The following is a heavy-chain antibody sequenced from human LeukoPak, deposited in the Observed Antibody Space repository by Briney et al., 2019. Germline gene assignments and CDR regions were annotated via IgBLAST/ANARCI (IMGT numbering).Heavy chain of an antibody. CDR2: INHSGST. J-gene: IGHJ5*02. V-gene: IGHV4-34*01. CDR1: GGSFSGYY. Sequence: SETLSLTCAVYGGSFSGYYWSWIRQPPGKGLEWIGEINHSGSTNYNPSLKSRVTISVDTSKNQFSLKLSSVTAADTAVYYCAREPYYDSSGYYPGDWFDPWGQGTLVTVSS. CDR3: AREPYYDSSGYYPGDWFDP. D-gene: IGHD3-22*01.